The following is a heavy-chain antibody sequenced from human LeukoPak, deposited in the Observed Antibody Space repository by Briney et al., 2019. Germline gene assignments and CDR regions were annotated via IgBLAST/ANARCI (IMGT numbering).Heavy chain of an antibody. D-gene: IGHD7-27*01. CDR1: RYTLTELS. J-gene: IGHJ3*02. CDR2: FDPEDGET. CDR3: ATPFPWGAYAFDI. Sequence: ASVKVSCKVSRYTLTELSMHWVRQAPGKGLEWMGGFDPEDGETIYAQKFQGRVTMTEDTSTGTAYMELSSLRSEDTAVYYCATPFPWGAYAFDIWGQGTMVTVSS. V-gene: IGHV1-24*01.